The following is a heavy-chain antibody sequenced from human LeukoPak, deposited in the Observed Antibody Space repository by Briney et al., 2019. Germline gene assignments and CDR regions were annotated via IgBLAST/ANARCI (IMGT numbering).Heavy chain of an antibody. V-gene: IGHV1-46*01. CDR2: INPSGGST. Sequence: ASVKVSCKASGYTFTSYYMHWVRQAPGQGLEWMGIINPSGGSTSYARKFQGRVTMTRDTSTSTVYMELRSLRSEDTAVYYCARDYSRSIFYYWGQGTRVTVSS. D-gene: IGHD3-3*02. CDR1: GYTFTSYY. J-gene: IGHJ4*02. CDR3: ARDYSRSIFYY.